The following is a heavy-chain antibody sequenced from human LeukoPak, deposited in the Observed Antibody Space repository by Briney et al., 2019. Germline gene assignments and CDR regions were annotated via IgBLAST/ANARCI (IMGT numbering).Heavy chain of an antibody. J-gene: IGHJ6*02. Sequence: PSETLSLTCTVSGGSISSYYWSWIRQPPGKGLEWIGYIYYSGSTSYNPSLKSRITISVDTSKNQFSLKLSSVTAADTAVYYCARLSGSSGSQYYYYYGMDVWGQGTTVTVSS. CDR2: IYYSGST. CDR3: ARLSGSSGSQYYYYYGMDV. CDR1: GGSISSYY. D-gene: IGHD3-22*01. V-gene: IGHV4-59*01.